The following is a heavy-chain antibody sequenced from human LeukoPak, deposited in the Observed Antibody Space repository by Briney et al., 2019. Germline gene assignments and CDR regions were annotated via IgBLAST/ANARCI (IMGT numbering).Heavy chain of an antibody. Sequence: SGTLSLTCAVSGGSISSSNWWSWVRRPPGKGLEWVGEIYHSGSTNYNPSLKSRVTISVDKSKNQFSLKLSSVTAADTAVYYCARVVSYYNVLESWFDPWGQGTLVTVSS. V-gene: IGHV4-4*02. CDR3: ARVVSYYNVLESWFDP. D-gene: IGHD3-10*01. CDR2: IYHSGST. CDR1: GGSISSSNW. J-gene: IGHJ5*02.